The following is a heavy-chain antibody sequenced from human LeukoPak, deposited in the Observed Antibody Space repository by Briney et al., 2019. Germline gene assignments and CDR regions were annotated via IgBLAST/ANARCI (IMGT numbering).Heavy chain of an antibody. Sequence: GGSLRLSCAASGFNFRGYVMNWVRRAPGKGLQWLAYISSSGSSTYYADSVQGRFTISRDNAKNSLYLHMNSLRVDDTAVYYCVGEMDSGWYPYWGPGTLVTVSS. D-gene: IGHD6-19*01. CDR3: VGEMDSGWYPY. CDR2: ISSSGSST. V-gene: IGHV3-48*03. CDR1: GFNFRGYV. J-gene: IGHJ4*02.